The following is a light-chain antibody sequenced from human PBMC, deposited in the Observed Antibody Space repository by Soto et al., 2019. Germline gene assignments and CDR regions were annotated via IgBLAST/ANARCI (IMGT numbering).Light chain of an antibody. CDR3: QSYDSSLSGVV. Sequence: QSALTQPPSVSGAPGQRVTIPCTGSSSNIGAVYDVHWYQKLPGTAPKLLIYDNSNRPSGVPDRFSGSKSGTSASLAITGLQAEDEADYYCQSYDSSLSGVVFGGGTKLTVL. CDR1: SSNIGAVYD. J-gene: IGLJ2*01. CDR2: DNS. V-gene: IGLV1-40*01.